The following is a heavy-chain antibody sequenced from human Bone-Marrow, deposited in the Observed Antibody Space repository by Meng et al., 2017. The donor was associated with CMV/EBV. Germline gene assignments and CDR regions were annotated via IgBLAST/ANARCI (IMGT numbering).Heavy chain of an antibody. CDR2: ISYTGST. J-gene: IGHJ5*02. CDR3: TRGVEEQRLLNWFDP. Sequence: LPLQESGPGLVKPSESLSLTCTVSGGSIIRNGGYYWGWIRQPPGKGLEWIGSISYTGSTYYNPSLESRVIMSVDTSKNQFSLKLTSVTAADTAMYYCTRGVEEQRLLNWFDPWGQGILVTVSS. V-gene: IGHV4-39*07. CDR1: GGSIIRNGGYY. D-gene: IGHD6-25*01.